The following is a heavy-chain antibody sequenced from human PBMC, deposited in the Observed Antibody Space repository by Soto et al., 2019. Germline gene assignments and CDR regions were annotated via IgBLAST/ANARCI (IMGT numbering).Heavy chain of an antibody. CDR3: ARGLYPNTAMVSVGAY. D-gene: IGHD5-18*01. CDR1: GGTFSSYA. J-gene: IGHJ4*02. CDR2: IIRIFGTA. V-gene: IGHV1-69*13. Sequence: ASVKVSCKASGGTFSSYAISRLRQAPGQGLEWLGGIIRIFGTANYAQKFQGRVTITADESTSTAYMQLSSLRSEDTAVYYCARGLYPNTAMVSVGAYWGQGTLVTVSS.